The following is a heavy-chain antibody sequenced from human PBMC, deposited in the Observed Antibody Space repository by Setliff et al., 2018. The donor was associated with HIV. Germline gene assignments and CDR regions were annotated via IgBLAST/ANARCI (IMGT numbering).Heavy chain of an antibody. Sequence: KSSETLSLTCSVSGDSIGTYYWNWIRQTPGKRLEWIGFFYYGGSTDYNPALKNRVTMSADTSKNQISLMLRSMTAADTAVYYCARSDILTGKIKSFDYWGQGTLVTVSS. J-gene: IGHJ4*02. CDR3: ARSDILTGKIKSFDY. CDR2: FYYGGST. CDR1: GDSIGTYY. D-gene: IGHD3-9*01. V-gene: IGHV4-59*08.